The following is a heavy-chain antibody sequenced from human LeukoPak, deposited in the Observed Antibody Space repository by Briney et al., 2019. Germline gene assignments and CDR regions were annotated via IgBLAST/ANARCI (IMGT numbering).Heavy chain of an antibody. CDR2: INAHNGNT. CDR1: GYTFSSYG. CDR3: ARRQGTTLNFDY. Sequence: ASVKVSCKASGYTFSSYGFSWVRQAPGQGLEWMGWINAHNGNTNYAQNLQGRVTMTTDTSTSTAYMELRSLRSDDTAVYYCARRQGTTLNFDYWGQGTLVTVSS. D-gene: IGHD1-1*01. J-gene: IGHJ4*02. V-gene: IGHV1-18*01.